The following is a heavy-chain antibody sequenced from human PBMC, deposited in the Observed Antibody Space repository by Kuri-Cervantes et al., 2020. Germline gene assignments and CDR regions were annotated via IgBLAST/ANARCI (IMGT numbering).Heavy chain of an antibody. D-gene: IGHD1-7*01. Sequence: SQTLSLTCAVYGGSLSGYYWSYIRQSPAKGLEWIGEVNHSGNTNYNPSLESRVTISVDRSKNQLSLKLTSVTAADTAVYYCAVQKKQSELSGPPFDYWGQGTLVTVSS. V-gene: IGHV4-34*01. J-gene: IGHJ4*02. CDR3: AVQKKQSELSGPPFDY. CDR1: GGSLSGYY. CDR2: VNHSGNT.